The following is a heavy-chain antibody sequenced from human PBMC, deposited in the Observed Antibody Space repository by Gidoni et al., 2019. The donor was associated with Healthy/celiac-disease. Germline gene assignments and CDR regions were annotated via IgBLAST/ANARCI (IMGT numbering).Heavy chain of an antibody. CDR3: AKSGLLWFGELLYGAYYFDY. D-gene: IGHD3-10*01. V-gene: IGHV3-23*01. CDR1: GFPFRSYA. J-gene: IGHJ4*02. Sequence: EVQLLESGVGLVQPGGSLSLSCAASGFPFRSYAMSWVRQAPGKGLEWVSAISGSGGSTYYADSVKGRFTISRDNSKNTLYLQMNSLRAEDTAVYYCAKSGLLWFGELLYGAYYFDYWGQGTLVTVSS. CDR2: ISGSGGST.